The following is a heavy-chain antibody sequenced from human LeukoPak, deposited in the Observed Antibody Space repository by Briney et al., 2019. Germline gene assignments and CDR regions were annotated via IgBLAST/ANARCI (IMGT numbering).Heavy chain of an antibody. V-gene: IGHV4-38-2*02. CDR1: GYSISSGYY. Sequence: PSETLSLTCTVSGYSISSGYYWGWIRQPPGKGLEWIGSIYHSGSTYYNPSLKSRVTISVDTSKNQFSLKLSSVTAADTAVYYCARVIGDSSGYYPDYWGQGTLVTVSS. J-gene: IGHJ4*02. D-gene: IGHD3-22*01. CDR3: ARVIGDSSGYYPDY. CDR2: IYHSGST.